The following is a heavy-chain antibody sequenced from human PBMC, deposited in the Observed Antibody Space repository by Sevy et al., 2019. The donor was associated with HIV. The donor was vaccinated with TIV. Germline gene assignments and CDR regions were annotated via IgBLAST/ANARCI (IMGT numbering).Heavy chain of an antibody. CDR3: ARAIALADSY. J-gene: IGHJ4*02. V-gene: IGHV3-7*01. CDR1: GFTFSIYW. CDR2: IKPDGSKK. D-gene: IGHD6-13*01. Sequence: GGSLRLSCAASGFTFSIYWMTWVRQAPGKGLEWVANIKPDGSKKYYVDFVKGRFTISRDNAENSLYLQMNSLRADDTAVYYCARAIALADSYWGQGTQVTVSS.